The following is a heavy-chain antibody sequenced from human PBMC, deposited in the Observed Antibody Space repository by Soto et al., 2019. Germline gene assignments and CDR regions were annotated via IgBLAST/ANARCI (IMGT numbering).Heavy chain of an antibody. CDR1: GFTFSSYG. D-gene: IGHD6-6*01. Sequence: GGSLRLSCAASGFTFSSYGMHWVRQAPGKGLEWVAVISYDGSNKYYADSVKGRFTISRDNSRNTLYLQMNSLRAEDTAVYYCAKVSTGSSSDNWFDPWGQGTLVTVSS. CDR3: AKVSTGSSSDNWFDP. V-gene: IGHV3-30*18. CDR2: ISYDGSNK. J-gene: IGHJ5*02.